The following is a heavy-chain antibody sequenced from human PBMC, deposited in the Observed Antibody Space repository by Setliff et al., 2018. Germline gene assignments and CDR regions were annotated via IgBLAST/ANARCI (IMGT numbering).Heavy chain of an antibody. V-gene: IGHV4-39*07. J-gene: IGHJ4*02. CDR2: IYHSGTT. CDR3: ATTTLGRYCSGGNCYFGY. CDR1: GGSITTSSYS. D-gene: IGHD2-15*01. Sequence: PSETLSLTCTVSGGSITTSSYSWGWIRQPPGKGLEWIGNIYHSGTTYYNPSLKSRVTISVDTSKNQFSLKLTSVTAADTAAYYCATTTLGRYCSGGNCYFGYRGQGTLVTVSS.